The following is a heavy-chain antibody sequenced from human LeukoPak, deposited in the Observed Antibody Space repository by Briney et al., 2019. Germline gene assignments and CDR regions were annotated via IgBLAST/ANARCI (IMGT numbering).Heavy chain of an antibody. J-gene: IGHJ4*02. CDR2: INHSGST. CDR1: GGSFSGYY. CDR3: ARDGESITTTNYYFDY. Sequence: PSETLSLTCAVYGGSFSGYYWSWIRQPPGKGLEWIGEINHSGSTNYNPSLKSRVTISVDTSKNQFSLKLSSVTAADTAVYYCARDGESITTTNYYFDYWGQGTLVTVSS. D-gene: IGHD3-22*01. V-gene: IGHV4-34*01.